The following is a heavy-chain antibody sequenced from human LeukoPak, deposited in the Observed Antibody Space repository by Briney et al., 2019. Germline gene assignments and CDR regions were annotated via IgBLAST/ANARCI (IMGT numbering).Heavy chain of an antibody. CDR3: VSFYETY. CDR1: GNYW. D-gene: IGHD2-2*01. V-gene: IGHV3-74*01. CDR2: INGDGRWT. J-gene: IGHJ4*02. Sequence: PGGSLRLAYAATGNYWMHWVRQAPGKGLVWVAHINGDGRWTTYADSVKGRFTISKDNAKNTVYLQMNNLRAEDTAVYYCVSFYETYWGRGTLVTVSS.